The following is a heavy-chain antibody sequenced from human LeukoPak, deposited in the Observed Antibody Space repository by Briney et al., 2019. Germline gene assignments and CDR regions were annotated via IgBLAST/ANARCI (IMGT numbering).Heavy chain of an antibody. D-gene: IGHD6-13*01. CDR3: AKDLYSSSWYYFDY. J-gene: IGHJ4*02. CDR1: GFTFSSYA. V-gene: IGHV3-23*01. CDR2: ISGSGGST. Sequence: PGGSLRLSCAASGFTFSSYAMSWVRQAPGKGLEWVSAISGSGGSTYYAASVKGRFTISRDNSKNTLYLQMNSLRAEDTAVYYCAKDLYSSSWYYFDYWGQGTLVTVSS.